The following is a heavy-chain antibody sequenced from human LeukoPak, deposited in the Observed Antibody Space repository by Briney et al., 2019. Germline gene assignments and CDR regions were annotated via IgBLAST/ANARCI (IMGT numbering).Heavy chain of an antibody. CDR2: IYPGDSDT. CDR1: GYSFTSYW. CDR3: ARPAAAGNYCYYGMDV. D-gene: IGHD6-13*01. Sequence: GESLKISCKGSGYSFTSYWIGWVRQMPGKGLEWMGIIYPGDSDTRYSPSFQGQVTISADKSISTAYLQWSSLKASDTAMYYCARPAAAGNYCYYGMDVWGQGTTVTVSS. J-gene: IGHJ6*02. V-gene: IGHV5-51*01.